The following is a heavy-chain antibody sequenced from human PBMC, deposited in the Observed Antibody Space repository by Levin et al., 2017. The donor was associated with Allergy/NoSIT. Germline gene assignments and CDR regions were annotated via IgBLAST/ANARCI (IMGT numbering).Heavy chain of an antibody. CDR3: ARGSSSWADY. D-gene: IGHD6-13*01. J-gene: IGHJ4*02. V-gene: IGHV3-30-3*01. CDR2: ISYDGSNK. Sequence: PGGSLRLSCAASGFTFSSYAMHWVRQAPGKGLEWVAVISYDGSNKYYADSVKGRFTISRDNSKNTLYLQMNSLRAEDTAVYYCARGSSSWADYWGQGTLVTVSS. CDR1: GFTFSSYA.